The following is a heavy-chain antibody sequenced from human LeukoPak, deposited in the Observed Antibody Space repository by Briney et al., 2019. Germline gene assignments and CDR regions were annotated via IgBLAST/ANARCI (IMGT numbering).Heavy chain of an antibody. CDR1: GFTFSSYW. J-gene: IGHJ4*02. CDR3: ASQYYDFWSGPEGY. Sequence: PGGSLRLSCAASGFTFSSYWMSWVRQAPGKGLEWVANIKQDGSEKYYVDSVKGRFTISRDNAKNSLYLQMNSLRAEDTAVYYCASQYYDFWSGPEGYWGQGTLVTVSS. V-gene: IGHV3-7*01. CDR2: IKQDGSEK. D-gene: IGHD3-3*01.